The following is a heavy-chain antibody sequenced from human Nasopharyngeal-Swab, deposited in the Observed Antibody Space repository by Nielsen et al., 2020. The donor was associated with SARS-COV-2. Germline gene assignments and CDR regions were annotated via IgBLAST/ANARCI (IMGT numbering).Heavy chain of an antibody. CDR3: ARPEVDYYGSGSYDYYYMDV. CDR1: GGSISSSNW. V-gene: IGHV4-4*02. D-gene: IGHD3-10*01. Sequence: SETLSLTCAVSGGSISSSNWWSWVRQPPGKGLEWIGEIYHSGSTNYNPSLKSRVTISVDKSKNQFSLKLSSVTAADTAVYYCARPEVDYYGSGSYDYYYMDVWGKGTTVTVSS. J-gene: IGHJ6*03. CDR2: IYHSGST.